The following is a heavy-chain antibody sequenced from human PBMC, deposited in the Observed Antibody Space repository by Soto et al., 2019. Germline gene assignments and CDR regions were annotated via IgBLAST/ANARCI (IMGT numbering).Heavy chain of an antibody. Sequence: SETLSLTCTVSGDFISYYSWAWIRQSAGKGLEWIGRVYSTGTIFYNPSLKSRATMSVDTSKNQFSLKLTSVNAADTAVYYCARDXFXXXXXXFXPXXQGTLVTXSS. CDR2: VYSTGTI. CDR1: GDFISYYS. V-gene: IGHV4-4*07. J-gene: IGHJ5*02. CDR3: ARDXFXXXXXXFXP.